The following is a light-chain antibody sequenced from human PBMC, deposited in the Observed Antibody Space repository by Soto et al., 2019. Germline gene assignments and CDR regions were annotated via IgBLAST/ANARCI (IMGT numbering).Light chain of an antibody. J-gene: IGLJ3*02. Sequence: QSALTQPRSVSGSPGQSVTISCTGTTNDVGAYNYVSWYQHHPAKAPKVMIYDVRKRPSGVPDRFSGSKSDNTASLTISGLQAEDEADYYCAAWDDSLNAWVFGGGTKLTVL. V-gene: IGLV2-11*01. CDR2: DVR. CDR3: AAWDDSLNAWV. CDR1: TNDVGAYNY.